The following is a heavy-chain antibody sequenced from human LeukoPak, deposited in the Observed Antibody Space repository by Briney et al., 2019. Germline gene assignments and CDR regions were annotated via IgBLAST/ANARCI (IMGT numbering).Heavy chain of an antibody. CDR3: TRPPSPEYYYDSSGYYFDY. Sequence: PGGSLRLSCAASGFTFSGSAMHWVRQASGKGLERVGRIRSKANSYATAYAASVKGRFTISRDDSKNTAYLQMNSLKTEDTAVYYCTRPPSPEYYYDSSGYYFDYWGQGTLVTVSS. J-gene: IGHJ4*02. CDR1: GFTFSGSA. D-gene: IGHD3-22*01. CDR2: IRSKANSYAT. V-gene: IGHV3-73*01.